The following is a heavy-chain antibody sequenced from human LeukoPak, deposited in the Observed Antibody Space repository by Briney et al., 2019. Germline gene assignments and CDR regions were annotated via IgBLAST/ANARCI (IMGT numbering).Heavy chain of an antibody. CDR1: GYTFTSYY. CDR3: ARYGFSAVWQGGWHAFDI. Sequence: ASVKVSCKASGYTFTSYYMHWVRQAPGQGLEWMGIINPTTGDTTYAQKFQGRLTITRDKSTSTVYMELSSLTSEDTAVFYCARYGFSAVWQGGWHAFDIWGQGTVVTVSS. V-gene: IGHV1-46*01. D-gene: IGHD2-15*01. CDR2: INPTTGDT. J-gene: IGHJ3*02.